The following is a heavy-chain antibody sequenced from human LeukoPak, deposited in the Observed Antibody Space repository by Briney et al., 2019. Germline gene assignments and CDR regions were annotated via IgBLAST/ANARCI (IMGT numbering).Heavy chain of an antibody. CDR1: GFTFSSYG. V-gene: IGHV3-30*18. CDR2: ISYDGSK. D-gene: IGHD1-1*01. J-gene: IGHJ2*01. CDR3: AKGTTAWYFDL. Sequence: PGGSLRLSCAASGFTFSSYGMHWVRQAPGKGLEWVAVISYDGSKYYADSVKGRFTISRDNSKNTLYLQMNSLRAEDTAVYYCAKGTTAWYFDLWGRGTLVTVSS.